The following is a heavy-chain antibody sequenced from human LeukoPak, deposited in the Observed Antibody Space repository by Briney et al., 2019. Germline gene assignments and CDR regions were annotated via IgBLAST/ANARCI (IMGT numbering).Heavy chain of an antibody. V-gene: IGHV3-74*01. D-gene: IGHD2-15*01. CDR2: INSDGSST. CDR3: AKGFLLPNWFDP. Sequence: GGSLRLSCVASGFTLSSYWMHWVRQAPGKGLVWVSRINSDGSSTSYADSVKGRFTISRDNAKNTLYLQMNSLRAEDTAVYYCAKGFLLPNWFDPWGQGTLVTVSS. CDR1: GFTLSSYW. J-gene: IGHJ5*02.